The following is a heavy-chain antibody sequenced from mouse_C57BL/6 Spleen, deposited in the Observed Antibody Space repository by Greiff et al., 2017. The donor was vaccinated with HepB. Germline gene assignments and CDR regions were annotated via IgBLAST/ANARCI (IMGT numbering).Heavy chain of an antibody. Sequence: VQLQQSGPELVKPGASVKISCKASGYAFSSSWMKWVKQRPGKGLEWIGRIYPGDGDTNYNGKFKGKATLTADKSSSTAYMQLSSLTSEDSAVYFCARGVYYGNYLDYWGQGTTLTVSS. V-gene: IGHV1-82*01. J-gene: IGHJ2*01. D-gene: IGHD2-1*01. CDR1: GYAFSSSW. CDR2: IYPGDGDT. CDR3: ARGVYYGNYLDY.